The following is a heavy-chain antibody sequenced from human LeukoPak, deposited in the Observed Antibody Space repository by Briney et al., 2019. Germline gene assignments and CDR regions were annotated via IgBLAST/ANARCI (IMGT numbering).Heavy chain of an antibody. J-gene: IGHJ3*02. CDR1: GFTFSSYG. V-gene: IGHV3-30*02. CDR3: ARARSSYGYGDAFDI. D-gene: IGHD5-18*01. Sequence: PGGSLRLSCAAPGFTFSSYGMHWVRQAPGKGLEWVAFIRYDGSNKYYADSVKGRFTISRDNSKNTLYLQMNSLRAEDTAVYYCARARSSYGYGDAFDIWGQGTMVTVSS. CDR2: IRYDGSNK.